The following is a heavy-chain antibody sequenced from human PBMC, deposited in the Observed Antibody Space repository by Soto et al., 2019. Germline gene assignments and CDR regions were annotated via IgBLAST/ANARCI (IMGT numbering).Heavy chain of an antibody. CDR2: INPNSGGT. J-gene: IGHJ6*02. CDR3: ARVGGGLASLGYYGMDV. Sequence: QVHLVQSGAEVQKPGASVKVSCKASGYIFTTYYMHWVRQAPGQGLEWMGWINPNSGGTNYAQRFQGWVTMTRDRSISTAYMELSRLKSDDAAVYYCARVGGGLASLGYYGMDVWGQGTTVTVSS. D-gene: IGHD3-10*01. CDR1: GYIFTTYY. V-gene: IGHV1-2*04.